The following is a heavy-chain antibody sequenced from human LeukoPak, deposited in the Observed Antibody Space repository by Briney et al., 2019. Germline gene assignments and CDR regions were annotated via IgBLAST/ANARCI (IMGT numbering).Heavy chain of an antibody. V-gene: IGHV4-4*02. CDR2: IYYSGST. CDR1: GDSITNNNW. D-gene: IGHD2-15*01. J-gene: IGHJ6*03. CDR3: ARHVDCSGGSCYSDYMDV. Sequence: SGTLSLTCAVSGDSITNNNWWTWVRQPPGKGLEWIGSIYYSGSTYYNPSLKSRVTISVDTSKNQFSLKLSSVTAADTAVYYCARHVDCSGGSCYSDYMDVWGKGTTVTISS.